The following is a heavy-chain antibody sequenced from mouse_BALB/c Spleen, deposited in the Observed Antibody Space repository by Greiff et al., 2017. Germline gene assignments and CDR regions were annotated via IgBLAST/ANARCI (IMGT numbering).Heavy chain of an antibody. J-gene: IGHJ4*01. Sequence: VMLVESGPGLVAPSQSLSITCTVSGFSLTDYGVSWIRQPPGKGLEWLGVIWGGGSTYYNSALKSRLSISKDNSKSQVFLKMNSLQTDDTAMYYCAKHWNGNYDAMDYWGQGTSVTVSS. CDR3: AKHWNGNYDAMDY. D-gene: IGHD2-1*01. CDR1: GFSLTDYG. CDR2: IWGGGST. V-gene: IGHV2-6-5*01.